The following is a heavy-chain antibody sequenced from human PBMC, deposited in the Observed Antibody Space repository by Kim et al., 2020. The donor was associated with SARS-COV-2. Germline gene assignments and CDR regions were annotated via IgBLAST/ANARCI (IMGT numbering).Heavy chain of an antibody. Sequence: SETLSLTCTVSGGSISSYYWSWIRQPAGKGLEWIGRIYTSGSTNYNPSLKSRVTMSVDTSKNQFSLKLSSVTAADTAVYYCARDPGYSSSWRAYYYYGMDVWGQGTTVTVSS. CDR3: ARDPGYSSSWRAYYYYGMDV. CDR2: IYTSGST. V-gene: IGHV4-4*07. CDR1: GGSISSYY. J-gene: IGHJ6*02. D-gene: IGHD6-13*01.